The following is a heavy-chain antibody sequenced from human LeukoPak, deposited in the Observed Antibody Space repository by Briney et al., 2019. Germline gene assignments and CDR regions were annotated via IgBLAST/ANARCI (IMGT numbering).Heavy chain of an antibody. CDR3: ARRRIAAAGTIIEY. CDR1: GYTFTTYY. Sequence: ASVKVSCKASGYTFTTYYISWVRQAPGQGLEWMGWISAYNGNTNYAQKFQGRVTMTTDTSTSTAYMELRSLRSDDTAVYYCARRRIAAAGTIIEYWGQGSLVTVSS. J-gene: IGHJ4*02. V-gene: IGHV1-18*01. CDR2: ISAYNGNT. D-gene: IGHD6-13*01.